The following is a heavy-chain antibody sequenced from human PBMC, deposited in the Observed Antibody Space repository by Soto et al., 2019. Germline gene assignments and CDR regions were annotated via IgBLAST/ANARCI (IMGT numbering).Heavy chain of an antibody. D-gene: IGHD4-17*01. Sequence: QVQLVESGGGVVQPGRSLRLSCAASGFTFSSYAMHWVRQAPGKGLEWVAGISYAGSNKYYADSVKGRFTISRDNSKNTLYLQMNSLRAEDTAVYYCARPVWRDDYHWGYCDLWGRGTLVTVSS. CDR1: GFTFSSYA. V-gene: IGHV3-30-3*01. J-gene: IGHJ2*01. CDR2: ISYAGSNK. CDR3: ARPVWRDDYHWGYCDL.